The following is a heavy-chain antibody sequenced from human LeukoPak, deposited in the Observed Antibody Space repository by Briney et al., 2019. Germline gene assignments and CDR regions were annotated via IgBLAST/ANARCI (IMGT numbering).Heavy chain of an antibody. J-gene: IGHJ4*02. V-gene: IGHV1-69*13. CDR1: GGTFSSYA. Sequence: GASVTVSCKASGGTFSSYAISWVRQAPGQGLEWMGGIIPIFGTANYAQKFQGRVTITADESTSTAYMELSSLRSEDTAVYYCAVPAARALDYWGQGTLVTVSS. D-gene: IGHD2-2*01. CDR2: IIPIFGTA. CDR3: AVPAARALDY.